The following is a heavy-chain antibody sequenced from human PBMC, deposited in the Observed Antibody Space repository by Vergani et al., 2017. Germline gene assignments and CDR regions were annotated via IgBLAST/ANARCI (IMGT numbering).Heavy chain of an antibody. CDR1: GGSISSGSYY. Sequence: QVQLQESGPGLVKPSQTLSLTCTVSGGSISSGSYYWSWIRQPPGKGLEWIGEINHSGSTNYNPSLKSRVTISVDTSKNQFSLKLSSVTAADTAVYYCARGERWRGFDYWGQGTLVTVSS. D-gene: IGHD1-1*01. J-gene: IGHJ4*02. V-gene: IGHV4-39*07. CDR2: INHSGST. CDR3: ARGERWRGFDY.